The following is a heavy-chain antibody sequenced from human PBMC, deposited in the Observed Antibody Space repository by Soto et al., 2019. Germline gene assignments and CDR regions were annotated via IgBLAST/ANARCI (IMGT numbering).Heavy chain of an antibody. J-gene: IGHJ6*02. Sequence: QVQLVQSGAEVKKPGSSVTVSCKTSGGTFSKNAINWVRQAPGLGLEWMGLLIPVFGSPIYAQKFQGRIRITADESTSTAFMDLSSLRSEDTAVYYCTRVLGYTFEPGKTRYYAMDVWGQGTTVSVSS. D-gene: IGHD5-18*01. V-gene: IGHV1-69*01. CDR1: GGTFSKNA. CDR2: LIPVFGSP. CDR3: TRVLGYTFEPGKTRYYAMDV.